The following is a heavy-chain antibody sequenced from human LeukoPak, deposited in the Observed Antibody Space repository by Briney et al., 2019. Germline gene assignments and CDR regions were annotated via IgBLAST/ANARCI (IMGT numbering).Heavy chain of an antibody. Sequence: ASVKVSCKASGYSFTSYAIDWVRQAPGQRLEWMGWINPGNGNTKYSQKFQGRVTMTRDTSISTAYMELSSLRSEDTAVYYCARGRRSSGYRRTNWFDPWGQGTLVTVSS. D-gene: IGHD6-19*01. CDR1: GYSFTSYA. J-gene: IGHJ5*02. CDR2: INPGNGNT. V-gene: IGHV1-3*01. CDR3: ARGRRSSGYRRTNWFDP.